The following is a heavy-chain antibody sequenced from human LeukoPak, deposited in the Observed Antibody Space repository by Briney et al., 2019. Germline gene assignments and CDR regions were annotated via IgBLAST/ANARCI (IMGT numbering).Heavy chain of an antibody. CDR1: GYTFTSYG. CDR3: ARADGYSSSWPPGTVRYFDY. J-gene: IGHJ4*02. Sequence: ASVKVSCKASGYTFTSYGISWVRQAPGQGLEWMGWISAYNGNTNYAQKLQGRVTMTTDTSTSTAYMELRSLRSDDTAVYYCARADGYSSSWPPGTVRYFDYWGQGTLVTVSS. V-gene: IGHV1-18*01. CDR2: ISAYNGNT. D-gene: IGHD6-13*01.